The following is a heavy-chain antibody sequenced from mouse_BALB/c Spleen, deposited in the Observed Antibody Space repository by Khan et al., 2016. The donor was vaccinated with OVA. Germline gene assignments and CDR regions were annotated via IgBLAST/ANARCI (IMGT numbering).Heavy chain of an antibody. D-gene: IGHD1-1*01. V-gene: IGHV1-20*02. CDR1: GYSFTGYF. J-gene: IGHJ2*01. Sequence: VQLKESGPELVKPGASVKISCKASGYSFTGYFMNWVMQSHGKSLEWIGRINPHIGETFYNPKFKGKATLTVDESSSTAHMELRSLASDDSAVYYCARIYDSDFNYWGQGTTLTVSS. CDR3: ARIYDSDFNY. CDR2: INPHIGET.